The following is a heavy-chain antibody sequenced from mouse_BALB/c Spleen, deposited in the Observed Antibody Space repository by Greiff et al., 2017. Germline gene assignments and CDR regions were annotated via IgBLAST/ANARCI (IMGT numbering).Heavy chain of an antibody. CDR3: ASQLRRNAMDY. D-gene: IGHD2-4*01. J-gene: IGHJ4*01. Sequence: QVQLKESGPGLVAPSQSLSITCTVSGFSLTSYGVHWVRQPPGKGLEWLGVIWAGGSTNYNSALMSRLSISKDNSKSQVFLKMNSLQTDDTAMYYCASQLRRNAMDYWGQGTSVTVSS. CDR2: IWAGGST. V-gene: IGHV2-9*02. CDR1: GFSLTSYG.